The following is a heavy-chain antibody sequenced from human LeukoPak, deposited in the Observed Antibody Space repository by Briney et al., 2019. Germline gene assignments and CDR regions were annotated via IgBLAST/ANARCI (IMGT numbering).Heavy chain of an antibody. J-gene: IGHJ4*02. CDR3: ASRVVTSFDY. CDR1: GFTFSSYR. D-gene: IGHD3-22*01. V-gene: IGHV3-74*01. CDR2: INTDGSTT. Sequence: GGSLRLSCAASGFTFSSYRMHWVRQAPGKGLVWVSHINTDGSTTNYADSVKGRFTISRDSAKNTLYLQMNSLRAEDTAVYYCASRVVTSFDYWGQGTLVTVSS.